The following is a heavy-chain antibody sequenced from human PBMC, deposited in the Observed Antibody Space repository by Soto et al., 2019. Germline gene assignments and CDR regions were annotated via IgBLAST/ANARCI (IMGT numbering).Heavy chain of an antibody. CDR1: GGSISSSSYY. CDR2: IYYSGST. Sequence: SETLSLTCTVSGGSISSSSYYWGWIRQPPGKGLEWIGSIYYSGSTYYNPSLKSRVTISVDTSKNQFSLKLSSVTAADTAVYYCALNWNSFGSYFLYGMDVWGQGTTVTVSS. D-gene: IGHD1-7*01. CDR3: ALNWNSFGSYFLYGMDV. J-gene: IGHJ6*02. V-gene: IGHV4-39*01.